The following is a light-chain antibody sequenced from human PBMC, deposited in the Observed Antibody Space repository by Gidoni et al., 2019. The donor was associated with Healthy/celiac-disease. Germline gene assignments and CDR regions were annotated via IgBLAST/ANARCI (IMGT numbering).Light chain of an antibody. CDR2: DAS. Sequence: EIVLTQSPATLALSPGERATLACRASQSVSSYLAWYQQKPGQAPRLLIYDASNRATGIPARLSGSGSGTDFTLTISSLEPEDFAVYYCQQRGNGITFGQGTRLEIK. J-gene: IGKJ5*01. V-gene: IGKV3-11*01. CDR1: QSVSSY. CDR3: QQRGNGIT.